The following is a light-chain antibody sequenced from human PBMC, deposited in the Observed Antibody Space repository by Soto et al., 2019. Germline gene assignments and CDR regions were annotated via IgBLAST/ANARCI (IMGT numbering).Light chain of an antibody. V-gene: IGKV1-5*01. CDR2: DAS. Sequence: DIQMTQAPSTLSASVGDRVTITCRASQSISSWLAWYQQKPGKAPKLLIYDASSLESGVPSRFSGSGSGTEFPLTISGLQPDDFATYYCQQYNSYSITFGQGTRLEIK. CDR1: QSISSW. J-gene: IGKJ5*01. CDR3: QQYNSYSIT.